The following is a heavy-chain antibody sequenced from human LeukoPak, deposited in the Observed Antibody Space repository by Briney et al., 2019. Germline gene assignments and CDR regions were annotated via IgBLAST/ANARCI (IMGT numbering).Heavy chain of an antibody. CDR2: INPSGGST. CDR1: GYTFTSYY. V-gene: IGHV1-46*01. J-gene: IGHJ4*02. Sequence: GASVKVSCKASGYTFTSYYMHWVRQAPGQGLEWMGIINPSGGSTSYAQKFQGRVTMTRDTSTSTVYMELSSLRSEDTAVYYCATLARRVSYSSSWPDYWGQGTLVTVSS. D-gene: IGHD6-13*01. CDR3: ATLARRVSYSSSWPDY.